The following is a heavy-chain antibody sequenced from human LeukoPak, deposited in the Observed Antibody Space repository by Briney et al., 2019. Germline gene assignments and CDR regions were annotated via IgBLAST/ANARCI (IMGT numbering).Heavy chain of an antibody. V-gene: IGHV3-30-3*01. CDR2: ISYDGSNK. CDR3: AGPIFGVVMNPFDY. CDR1: GFTFSSYA. Sequence: GRSLRLSCAASGFTFSSYAMHGVRQAPGKGLEWVAVISYDGSNKYYADSVKGRFTISRDNSKNTLYLQMNSLRAEDTAVYYCAGPIFGVVMNPFDYWGQGTLVTVSS. J-gene: IGHJ4*02. D-gene: IGHD3-3*01.